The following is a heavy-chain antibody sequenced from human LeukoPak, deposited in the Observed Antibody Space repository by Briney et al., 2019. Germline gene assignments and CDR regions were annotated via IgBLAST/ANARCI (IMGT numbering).Heavy chain of an antibody. Sequence: PSETLSLTCTVSGGSISSSSYYWGWIRQPPGKGLEWTGSIYYSGSTYYNPSLKSRVTISVDTSKNQFSLKLSSVTAADTAVYYCARVGWFGELLKWGQGTLVTVSS. CDR2: IYYSGST. CDR1: GGSISSSSYY. CDR3: ARVGWFGELLK. D-gene: IGHD3-10*01. J-gene: IGHJ4*02. V-gene: IGHV4-39*01.